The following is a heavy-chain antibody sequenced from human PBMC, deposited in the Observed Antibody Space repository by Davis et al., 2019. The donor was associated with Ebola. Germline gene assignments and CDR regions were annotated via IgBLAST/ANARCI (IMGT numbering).Heavy chain of an antibody. CDR1: GGSFSGYY. CDR3: ARLDEWFDP. J-gene: IGHJ5*02. CDR2: IYYSGST. V-gene: IGHV4-34*01. D-gene: IGHD1-1*01. Sequence: SETLSLTCAVYGGSFSGYYWSWIRQPPGKGLEWIGSIYYSGSTYYNPSLKSRVTISVDTSKNQFSLKLSSVTAADTAVYYCARLDEWFDPWGQGTLVTVSS.